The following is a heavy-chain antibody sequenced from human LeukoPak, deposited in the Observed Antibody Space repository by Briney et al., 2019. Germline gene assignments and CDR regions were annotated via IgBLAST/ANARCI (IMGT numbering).Heavy chain of an antibody. CDR3: ARVAMTWGIDY. D-gene: IGHD5-18*01. V-gene: IGHV4-30-4*01. CDR1: GGSISSGDYY. Sequence: SETLSLTCTVSGGSISSGDYYWSSIRQPPEKGLEWIGYMYYSGSTYYNPSLKSRVTISVDTSKNQFSLKLSSVTAADTAVYYCARVAMTWGIDYWGQGTLVTVSS. J-gene: IGHJ4*02. CDR2: MYYSGST.